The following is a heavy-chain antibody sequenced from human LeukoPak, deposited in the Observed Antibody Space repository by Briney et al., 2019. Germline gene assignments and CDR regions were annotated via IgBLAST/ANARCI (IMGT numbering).Heavy chain of an antibody. V-gene: IGHV1-69*04. CDR1: GGTFSSYA. D-gene: IGHD1-26*01. J-gene: IGHJ4*02. CDR3: ARGPVGATTIDY. Sequence: SVKVSCKASGGTFSSYAISWVRQAPGQGLEWMGRIIPILGIANYAQKFQGRVTITAGKSTSTAYMELSSLRSEDTAVYYCARGPVGATTIDYWGQGTLVTVSS. CDR2: IIPILGIA.